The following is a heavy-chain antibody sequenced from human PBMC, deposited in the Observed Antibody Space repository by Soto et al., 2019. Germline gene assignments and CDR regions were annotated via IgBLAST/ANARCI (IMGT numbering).Heavy chain of an antibody. Sequence: PSETLSLTCTVSGGSISSYYWSWIRQPPGKGLEWIGYIYYSGSTNYNPSLKSRVTISVDTSKNQFSLKLSSVTAADTAVYYCARENVLLWFGELSHDAFDIWGQGTMVTVSS. V-gene: IGHV4-59*01. CDR1: GGSISSYY. J-gene: IGHJ3*02. D-gene: IGHD3-10*01. CDR2: IYYSGST. CDR3: ARENVLLWFGELSHDAFDI.